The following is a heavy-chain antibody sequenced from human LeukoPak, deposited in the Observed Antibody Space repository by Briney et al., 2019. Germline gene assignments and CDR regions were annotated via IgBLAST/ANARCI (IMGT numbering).Heavy chain of an antibody. Sequence: AETQTLTCAVSGGSISSSNWWSWVRQPPGKGLEWIGQIYHSRSTNYNPSLKSRVTISVDKSKNQFSLKLRSVTAADTAVYYCARPLSLGYCSGGSCYGRGAWFDRWGQGTLVTVPS. CDR2: IYHSRST. CDR1: GGSISSSNW. V-gene: IGHV4-4*02. D-gene: IGHD2-15*01. CDR3: ARPLSLGYCSGGSCYGRGAWFDR. J-gene: IGHJ5*02.